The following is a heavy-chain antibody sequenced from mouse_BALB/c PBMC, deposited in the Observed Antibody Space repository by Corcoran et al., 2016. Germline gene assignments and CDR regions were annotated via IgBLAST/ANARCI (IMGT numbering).Heavy chain of an antibody. CDR1: GYTFSSYW. CDR3: ARLLRLLYFDY. CDR2: ILPGSGST. V-gene: IGHV1-9*01. Sequence: QVQLQQSGAELMKPGASVKISCKATGYTFSSYWIEWVKQRPGHGLEWIGEILPGSGSTNYNEKFKGKATFTADTSSNTAYMQLSSLTSEDSAVYYCARLLRLLYFDYWGQGTTLTVSS. D-gene: IGHD1-2*01. J-gene: IGHJ2*01.